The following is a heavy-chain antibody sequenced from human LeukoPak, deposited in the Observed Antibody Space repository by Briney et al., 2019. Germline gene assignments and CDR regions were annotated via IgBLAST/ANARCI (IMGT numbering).Heavy chain of an antibody. V-gene: IGHV3-30*02. CDR2: IRYDGSDK. Sequence: GGSLRLSCAASGFTFSSYGMHWVRQAPGKGLEWVAFIRYDGSDKYYVDSVKGRFTISRDDSKNTLYLQMNSLRAEDTAVYYCAKVLLWFGEFGHFDYWGQGTLVTVSS. CDR3: AKVLLWFGEFGHFDY. D-gene: IGHD3-10*01. CDR1: GFTFSSYG. J-gene: IGHJ4*02.